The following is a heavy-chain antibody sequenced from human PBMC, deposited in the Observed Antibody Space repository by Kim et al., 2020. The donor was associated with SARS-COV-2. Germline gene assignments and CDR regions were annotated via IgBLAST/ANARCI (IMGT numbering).Heavy chain of an antibody. V-gene: IGHV4-31*03. D-gene: IGHD6-13*01. J-gene: IGHJ4*02. Sequence: SETLSLTCTVSGGSISSGGYYWSWIRQHPGKGLEWIGYIYYSGSTYYNPSLKSRVTISVDTSKNQFSLKLSSVTAADTAVYYCARVGDSYDSSSWYIDYWGQGTLVTVSS. CDR2: IYYSGST. CDR1: GGSISSGGYY. CDR3: ARVGDSYDSSSWYIDY.